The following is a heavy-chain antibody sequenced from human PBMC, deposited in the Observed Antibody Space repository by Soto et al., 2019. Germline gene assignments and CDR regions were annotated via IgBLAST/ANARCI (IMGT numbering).Heavy chain of an antibody. J-gene: IGHJ6*02. CDR3: ARVVTIFGVVGSYYYGMDV. CDR2: IYYSGST. V-gene: IGHV4-31*03. D-gene: IGHD3-3*01. CDR1: GGSISSGGYY. Sequence: PSETLSLTCTVSGGSISSGGYYWSWIRQHPGKGLEWIGYIYYSGSTYYNPSLKSRVTISVDTSKNQFSLKLSSVTAADTAVYYCARVVTIFGVVGSYYYGMDVWGQGITVTVSS.